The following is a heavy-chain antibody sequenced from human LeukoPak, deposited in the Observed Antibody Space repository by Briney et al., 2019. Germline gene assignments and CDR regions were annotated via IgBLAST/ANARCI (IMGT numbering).Heavy chain of an antibody. V-gene: IGHV3-33*01. J-gene: IGHJ4*02. CDR2: IWYDGSNK. D-gene: IGHD6-19*01. Sequence: PGGSLRLSCAASGFTFSSYGMHWVRQAPGKGLEWVAVIWYDGSNKYYADSVKGRFTISRDNSKNTLYLQMNSLRAEDTAVYYCARDVPYSSGWYVGGGFDHWGQGTLVTVSS. CDR1: GFTFSSYG. CDR3: ARDVPYSSGWYVGGGFDH.